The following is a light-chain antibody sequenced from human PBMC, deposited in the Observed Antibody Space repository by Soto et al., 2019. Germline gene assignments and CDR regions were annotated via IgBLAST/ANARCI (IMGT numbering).Light chain of an antibody. J-gene: IGLJ1*01. Sequence: QSVLTQPASVSGSPGQSITISCTGTNIDVGSYNLVSWYQQHPGKAPKLVIYEVSKRPSGVSNRFSGSKSGNTASLTISGLQAEDEADYYCCSYATRSYVFGTGTKVTVL. V-gene: IGLV2-23*02. CDR1: NIDVGSYNL. CDR3: CSYATRSYV. CDR2: EVS.